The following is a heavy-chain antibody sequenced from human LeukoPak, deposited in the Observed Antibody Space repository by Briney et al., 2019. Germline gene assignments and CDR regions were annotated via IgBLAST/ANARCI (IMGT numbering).Heavy chain of an antibody. CDR1: GFTFSSYG. D-gene: IGHD1-26*01. CDR2: ISYDGSNK. J-gene: IGHJ4*02. CDR3: AKVLSGTYGTKVDY. Sequence: PGGSLRLSCAASGFTFSSYGMHWVRQAPGKGLEWVAVISYDGSNKYYADSVKGRFTISRDNSKNTLYLQMNSLRPEDTAVYYCAKVLSGTYGTKVDYWGQGTLVTVSS. V-gene: IGHV3-30*18.